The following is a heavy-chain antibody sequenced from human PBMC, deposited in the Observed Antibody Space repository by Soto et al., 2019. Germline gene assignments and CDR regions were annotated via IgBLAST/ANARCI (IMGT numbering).Heavy chain of an antibody. J-gene: IGHJ6*02. CDR3: ARGEYSGYDPDYGMDV. CDR2: IWYDGSNK. D-gene: IGHD5-12*01. Sequence: QVQLVESGGGVVQPGRSLRLSCAASGFTFSSYGMHWVRQAPGKGLEWVAVIWYDGSNKYYADSVKGRFTISRDNSKNTLYLQMNSLRAEDTAVYYCARGEYSGYDPDYGMDVWGQGTTVTVSS. CDR1: GFTFSSYG. V-gene: IGHV3-33*01.